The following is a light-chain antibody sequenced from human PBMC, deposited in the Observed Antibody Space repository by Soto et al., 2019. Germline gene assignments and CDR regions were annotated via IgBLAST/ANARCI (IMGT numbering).Light chain of an antibody. V-gene: IGLV2-14*01. J-gene: IGLJ2*01. CDR2: EVS. Sequence: QSALTQPASVSGSPGQSITISCTGTSSDVGGYNYVSWYQQHPGKAPKLMIYEVSNRPSGVSNRFSGSKSGNTASLTISGLEADDEAAYSCSTYTVFGGGTQLTVL. CDR1: SSDVGGYNY. CDR3: STYTV.